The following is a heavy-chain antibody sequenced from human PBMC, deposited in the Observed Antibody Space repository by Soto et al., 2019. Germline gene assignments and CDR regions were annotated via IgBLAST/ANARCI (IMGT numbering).Heavy chain of an antibody. CDR1: GGSFSGYY. V-gene: IGHV4-34*01. CDR2: INHSGST. D-gene: IGHD6-19*01. Sequence: SETLSLTCAVYGGSFSGYYWSGIRQPPGKGLEWIGEINHSGSTNYNPSLKSRVTISVDTSKNQFSLKLSSVTAADTAVYYCARGVGGPYSSGYYYYYGMDVWGQGTTVTVSS. J-gene: IGHJ6*02. CDR3: ARGVGGPYSSGYYYYYGMDV.